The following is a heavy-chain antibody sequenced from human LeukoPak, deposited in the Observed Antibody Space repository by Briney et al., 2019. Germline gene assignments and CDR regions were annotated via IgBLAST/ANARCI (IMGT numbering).Heavy chain of an antibody. CDR3: AKEFNRGLPDY. D-gene: IGHD2-21*01. CDR2: ISCDGSNE. V-gene: IGHV3-30*18. J-gene: IGHJ4*02. Sequence: GGSLRLSCAASGFTFSSYAMSWVRQAPGKGLEWVAVISCDGSNEYYADSVKGRFTISRDNSKNTLYLQMSSLRAEDTAVYYCAKEFNRGLPDYWGQGTLVTVPS. CDR1: GFTFSSYA.